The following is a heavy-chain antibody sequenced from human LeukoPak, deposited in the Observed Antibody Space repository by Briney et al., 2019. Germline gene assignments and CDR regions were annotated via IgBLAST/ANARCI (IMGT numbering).Heavy chain of an antibody. D-gene: IGHD3-16*01. CDR2: ISYDGSNK. CDR1: GFTFSSYG. J-gene: IGHJ4*02. Sequence: PGGSLRLSCAASGFTFSSYGMHWVRQAPGKGLEWVAVISYDGSNKYYADSVKGRFTISRDNSKNTLYLQMNSLRAEDTAVYYCARGRRYVWGQGTLVTVSS. V-gene: IGHV3-30*03. CDR3: ARGRRYV.